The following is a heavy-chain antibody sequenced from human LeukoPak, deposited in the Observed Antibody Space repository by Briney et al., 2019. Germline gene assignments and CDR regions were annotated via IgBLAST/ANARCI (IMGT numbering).Heavy chain of an antibody. D-gene: IGHD2-21*01. CDR2: IHSSGST. J-gene: IGHJ3*02. V-gene: IGHV4-4*07. CDR3: ARGIATITQDSLDI. CDR1: GGSLTNYY. Sequence: SETLSLTCTVSGGSLTNYYWSWLRQPAGKGLEWIGRIHSSGSTNYNPSLRSRVIMSVDTSKNQLFLSLTSVTAADTALYYRARGIATITQDSLDIWGLGTMVTVSS.